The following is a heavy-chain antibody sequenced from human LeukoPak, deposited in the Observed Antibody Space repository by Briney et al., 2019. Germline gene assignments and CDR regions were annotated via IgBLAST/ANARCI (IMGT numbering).Heavy chain of an antibody. CDR2: INPNSGGT. CDR3: AREYYDSSAYNQEAIDY. CDR1: GYTFTDYY. D-gene: IGHD3-22*01. J-gene: IGHJ4*02. Sequence: ASVTVSCKASGYTFTDYYMHWVRQAPGQGLEWLGWINPNSGGTNYAQKFQGRVTITRDTSISTAYMELSRLRSDDTAVYYCAREYYDSSAYNQEAIDYWGQGTLVTVSS. V-gene: IGHV1-2*02.